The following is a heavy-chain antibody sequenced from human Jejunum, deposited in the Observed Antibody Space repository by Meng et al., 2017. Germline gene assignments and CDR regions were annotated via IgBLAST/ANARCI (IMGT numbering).Heavy chain of an antibody. CDR1: GFTFTNYA. Sequence: GGSLRPSCAASGFTFTNYAMTWVRQAPGKGLEWVSGITSLVGSGSTFYTYSVKGRFTISRDNSKNTLYLHMDSLRPEDTAVYYCAKSSSSSHNADFDSWGQGTLVTVSS. CDR2: ITSLVGSGST. J-gene: IGHJ4*02. V-gene: IGHV3-23*01. D-gene: IGHD2-2*01. CDR3: AKSSSSSHNADFDS.